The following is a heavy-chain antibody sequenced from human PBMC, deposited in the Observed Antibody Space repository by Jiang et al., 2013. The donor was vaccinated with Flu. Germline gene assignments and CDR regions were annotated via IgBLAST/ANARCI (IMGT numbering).Heavy chain of an antibody. V-gene: IGHV1-2*04. D-gene: IGHD6-19*01. CDR3: ARDPVTGNGGTWFDP. CDR1: GFTFTDHY. Sequence: SGAEVKKPGASVKVSCKASGFTFTDHYMHWVRQAPGQGLEWMGWINLNSGGTNYAQKFQGWVTMTRDTSISTAYMELRRLTSDDTAVYYCARDPVTGNGGTWFDPWGQGTLVTVSS. J-gene: IGHJ5*02. CDR2: INLNSGGT.